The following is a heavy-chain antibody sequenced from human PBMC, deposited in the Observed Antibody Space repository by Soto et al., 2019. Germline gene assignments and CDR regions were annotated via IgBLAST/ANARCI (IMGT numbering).Heavy chain of an antibody. D-gene: IGHD3-22*01. J-gene: IGHJ4*02. V-gene: IGHV3-23*01. CDR3: AKGDYYYDNSAYYG. CDR1: GITFSSYA. CDR2: ISGSGGST. Sequence: PGGSLRLSCAASGITFSSYAMSWVRQAPGKGLEWVSGISGSGGSTYYADSVKGRFTISRDNSKNTLYLQMNSLRAEDSAVYYCAKGDYYYDNSAYYGWGQGTLVTVSS.